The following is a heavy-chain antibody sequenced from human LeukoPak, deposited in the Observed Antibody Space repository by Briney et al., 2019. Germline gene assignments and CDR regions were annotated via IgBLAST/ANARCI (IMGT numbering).Heavy chain of an antibody. CDR2: ISGYNDNT. Sequence: ASVKVSCKASGYTFTNYGINWVRQAPGQGLEWMGWISGYNDNTNYAQKFQGRVTMTTDTSTSTAYMELRSLRSDDTAVYYCARDNIVATILGYWGQGTLVTVSS. D-gene: IGHD5-12*01. V-gene: IGHV1-18*01. J-gene: IGHJ4*02. CDR1: GYTFTNYG. CDR3: ARDNIVATILGY.